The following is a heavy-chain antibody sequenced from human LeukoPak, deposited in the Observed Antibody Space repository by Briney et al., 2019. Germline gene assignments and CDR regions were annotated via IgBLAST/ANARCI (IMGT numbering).Heavy chain of an antibody. Sequence: SETLSLTCAVYGGPFSGYYWTWIRKPPGKGLEWIGEINHSGSTSYNPSLKSRVTISVDTSKNQFSLKLSSVTAADTAVYYCARSWELDYWGQGTLVTVSS. V-gene: IGHV4-34*01. CDR2: INHSGST. D-gene: IGHD1-26*01. CDR3: ARSWELDY. CDR1: GGPFSGYY. J-gene: IGHJ4*02.